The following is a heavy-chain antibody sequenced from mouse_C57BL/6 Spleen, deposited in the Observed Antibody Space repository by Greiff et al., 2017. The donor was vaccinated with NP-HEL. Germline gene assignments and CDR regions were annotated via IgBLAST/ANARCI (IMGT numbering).Heavy chain of an antibody. Sequence: QVQLQQPGAELVKPGASVKLSCKASGYTFTSYWLHWVKQRPGQGLEWIGMIHPNSGSTNYNEKFKSKATLTVDKSSSTAYMQLSSLTSEDSAVYYCARVRGRGLLSYAMDYWGQGTSDTVSS. V-gene: IGHV1-64*01. CDR1: GYTFTSYW. CDR3: ARVRGRGLLSYAMDY. J-gene: IGHJ4*01. CDR2: IHPNSGST. D-gene: IGHD2-3*01.